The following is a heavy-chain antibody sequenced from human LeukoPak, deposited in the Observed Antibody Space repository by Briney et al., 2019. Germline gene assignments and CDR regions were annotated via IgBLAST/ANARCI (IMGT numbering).Heavy chain of an antibody. Sequence: GGSLRLSCAASGFTFSSYAMTWVRQAPGKGLEWVSAISGGGGSTYYADSVKGRFTISRDNSKNTLYLQMNSLRAEDTAAYYCAIRCTSTTCHSFGMDVWGQGTTVTVSS. CDR3: AIRCTSTTCHSFGMDV. CDR1: GFTFSSYA. CDR2: ISGGGGST. V-gene: IGHV3-23*01. D-gene: IGHD2-2*01. J-gene: IGHJ6*02.